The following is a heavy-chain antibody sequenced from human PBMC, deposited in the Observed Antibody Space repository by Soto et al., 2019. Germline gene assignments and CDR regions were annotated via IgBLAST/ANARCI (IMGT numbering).Heavy chain of an antibody. CDR2: IWYDGSNK. D-gene: IGHD2-15*01. V-gene: IGHV3-33*01. J-gene: IGHJ4*02. Sequence: QVQLVESGGGVVQPGRSLRLSCAASGFTFSSYGMHWVRQAPGKGLEWVAVIWYDGSNKYYADSVKGRFTISRDNSXXXLXXQMNSLRAGDTAVYYCARDGYCSGGSCYSVPVFDYWGQGTLVTVSS. CDR3: ARDGYCSGGSCYSVPVFDY. CDR1: GFTFSSYG.